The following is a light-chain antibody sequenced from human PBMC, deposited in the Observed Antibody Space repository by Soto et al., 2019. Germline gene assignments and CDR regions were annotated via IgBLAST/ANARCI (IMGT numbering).Light chain of an antibody. CDR1: TSDIGAYKF. CDR2: EVS. Sequence: QSALTQPASVSGSPGQTITISRTGSTSDIGAYKFVSWYQQHPGKAPRLIIYEVSVRPSGISNRFSGSKSGNTASLSISGLQDDDEAHYYCTSYTPSSRLFGGGTK. V-gene: IGLV2-14*01. CDR3: TSYTPSSRL. J-gene: IGLJ3*02.